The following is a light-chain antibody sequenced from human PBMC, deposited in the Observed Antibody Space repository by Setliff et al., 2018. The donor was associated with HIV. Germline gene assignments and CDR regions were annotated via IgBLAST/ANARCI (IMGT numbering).Light chain of an antibody. CDR2: DVR. J-gene: IGLJ1*01. CDR3: CSYAGTSTYI. Sequence: QSALTQPRPVSGSPGQSVTFSCTGSSSDVGAYNYVSWYQQHPGRAPKLIIYDVRKRPSGVPDRFSGSKSGDTASLTISGLQSEDEADYFCCSYAGTSTYIFGNGTKVTVL. V-gene: IGLV2-11*01. CDR1: SSDVGAYNY.